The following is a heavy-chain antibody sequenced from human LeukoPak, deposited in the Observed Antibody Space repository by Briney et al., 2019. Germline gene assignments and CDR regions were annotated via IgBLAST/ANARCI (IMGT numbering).Heavy chain of an antibody. CDR3: AREGRFLEWFGYFDY. CDR1: GFTSSSYA. J-gene: IGHJ4*02. V-gene: IGHV3-30-3*01. Sequence: GGSLRLSCAASGFTSSSYAMHWVRLAPGKGLEWVAVISYDGSNKYYADSVKGRFTISRDNSKNTLYLQMNSLRAEDTAVYYCAREGRFLEWFGYFDYWGQGTLVTVSS. CDR2: ISYDGSNK. D-gene: IGHD3-3*01.